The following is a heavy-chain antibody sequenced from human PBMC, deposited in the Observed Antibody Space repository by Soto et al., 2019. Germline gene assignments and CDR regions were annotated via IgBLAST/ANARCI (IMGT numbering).Heavy chain of an antibody. CDR2: TYHRGST. D-gene: IGHD6-25*01. J-gene: IGHJ4*02. Sequence: PSETLSLTCSVSGVSISSYFWSWIRQAPGGGLEWIGYTYHRGSTNYSHSLKSRVAISLDTYENQFSLKVNSVTAAETAVYYCARIAGYHGHLDSWGKGTPVNVS. CDR1: GVSISSYF. CDR3: ARIAGYHGHLDS. V-gene: IGHV4-59*01.